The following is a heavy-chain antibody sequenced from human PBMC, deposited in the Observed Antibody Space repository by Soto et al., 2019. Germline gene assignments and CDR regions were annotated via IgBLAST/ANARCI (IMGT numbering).Heavy chain of an antibody. CDR3: ARGLTMVRGNWFDP. D-gene: IGHD3-10*01. CDR1: GYTFTSYA. V-gene: IGHV1-3*01. J-gene: IGHJ5*02. Sequence: GASVKVSCKASGYTFTSYAMHWVRQAPGQRLEWMGWINAGNGNTKYSQKFQGRVTITRDTSASTAYMELSSLRSEDAAVYYCARGLTMVRGNWFDPWGQGTLLTVSS. CDR2: INAGNGNT.